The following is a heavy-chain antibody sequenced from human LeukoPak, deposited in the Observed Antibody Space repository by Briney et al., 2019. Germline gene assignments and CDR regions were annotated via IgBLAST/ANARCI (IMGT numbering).Heavy chain of an antibody. CDR2: IIPIFGTA. J-gene: IGHJ4*02. CDR3: ARDRIAAAGFDY. Sequence: GSSVKVSCKASGGTFSSYAISWVRQAPGQGLEWMGGIIPIFGTANYAQKFQGRVTITTDESTSTAYMELSSLRSEDKAVYYCARDRIAAAGFDYWGQGTLVTVSS. D-gene: IGHD6-13*01. CDR1: GGTFSSYA. V-gene: IGHV1-69*05.